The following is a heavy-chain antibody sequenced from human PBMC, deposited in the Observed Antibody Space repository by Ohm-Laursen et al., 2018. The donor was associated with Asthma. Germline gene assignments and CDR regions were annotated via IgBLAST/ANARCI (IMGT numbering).Heavy chain of an antibody. Sequence: ASVKVSCKASGYTFTSYYMHWVRQATGQGLEWMGWMNPNSGNTGYAQKFQGRVTMTRNTSISTAYMELSSLRSEDTAVYYCARSKLTTAVAATYFDYWGQGTLVTASS. J-gene: IGHJ4*02. CDR2: MNPNSGNT. D-gene: IGHD6-19*01. CDR3: ARSKLTTAVAATYFDY. CDR1: GYTFTSYY. V-gene: IGHV1-8*01.